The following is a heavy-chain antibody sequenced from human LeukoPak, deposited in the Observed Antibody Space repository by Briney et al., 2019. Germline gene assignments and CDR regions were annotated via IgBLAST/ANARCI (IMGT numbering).Heavy chain of an antibody. Sequence: GGSLRLSCAASGFTVSLYWMSWVRQAPGKGLEWVANINQDGSENYSVDSVKGRFTISRDNAKSSLYLQMNSLRVEDTAVYYCARNPRWLSYSMDVWGQGTTVTVSS. D-gene: IGHD5-12*01. V-gene: IGHV3-7*01. J-gene: IGHJ6*02. CDR3: ARNPRWLSYSMDV. CDR1: GFTVSLYW. CDR2: INQDGSEN.